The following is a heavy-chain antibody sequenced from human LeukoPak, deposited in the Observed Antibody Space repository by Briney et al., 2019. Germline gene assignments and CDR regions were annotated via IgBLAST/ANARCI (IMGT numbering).Heavy chain of an antibody. D-gene: IGHD3-3*01. Sequence: PSETLSLTCTVSGGSISSYYWSWIRQPPGKGLEWIGYIYYSGSTNYNPSLKSRVTISVDTSKNQFSLKLGSVTAADTAVYYCARAHPYYDFWSGYQKNWFDPWGQGTLVTVSS. CDR1: GGSISSYY. CDR3: ARAHPYYDFWSGYQKNWFDP. CDR2: IYYSGST. V-gene: IGHV4-59*01. J-gene: IGHJ5*02.